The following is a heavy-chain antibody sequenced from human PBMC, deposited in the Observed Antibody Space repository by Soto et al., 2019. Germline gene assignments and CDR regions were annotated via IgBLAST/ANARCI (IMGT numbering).Heavy chain of an antibody. CDR2: ISYDGSNK. CDR3: AKDLNCDPHCLFDY. J-gene: IGHJ4*02. V-gene: IGHV3-30*18. D-gene: IGHD2-21*01. CDR1: GFTFSSYG. Sequence: QVQLVESGGGVVQPGRSLRLSCAASGFTFSSYGMHWVRQAPGKGLEWVAVISYDGSNKYYADSVKGRFTISRDNSKNTLYLQMNSLRAEDTAVDYCAKDLNCDPHCLFDYWGQGTLVTVSS.